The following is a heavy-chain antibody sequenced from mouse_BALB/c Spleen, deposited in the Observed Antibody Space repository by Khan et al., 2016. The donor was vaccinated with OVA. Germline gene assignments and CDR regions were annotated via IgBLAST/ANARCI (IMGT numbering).Heavy chain of an antibody. CDR1: GYAFSNYW. J-gene: IGHJ3*01. CDR3: ARSGYDYFAY. D-gene: IGHD2-14*01. V-gene: IGHV1-80*01. CDR2: IYPGDGDT. Sequence: QVQLKESGAELVRPGSSVKISCKASGYAFSNYWMNWVKQRPGQGLEWIGQIYPGDGDTSFNGKFRGKATLTADKSSSTAYMQLSSLTSEDSAVYFCARSGYDYFAYWGQGTLVTGSA.